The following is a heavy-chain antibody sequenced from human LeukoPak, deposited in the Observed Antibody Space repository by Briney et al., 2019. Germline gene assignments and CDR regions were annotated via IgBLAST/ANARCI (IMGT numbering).Heavy chain of an antibody. V-gene: IGHV1-8*01. D-gene: IGHD2/OR15-2a*01. J-gene: IGHJ5*02. CDR2: MNPYNGDT. CDR3: ATSSVDGTFSFFDP. Sequence: GASVKVSCKASGNTFTNNDIIWVRQATGQGLEWMGWMNPYNGDTGYAQKFQGRVTLTRDTSTTTAYMELSGLKPDDSAVYSCATSSVDGTFSFFDPWGQGSLVTVSS. CDR1: GNTFTNND.